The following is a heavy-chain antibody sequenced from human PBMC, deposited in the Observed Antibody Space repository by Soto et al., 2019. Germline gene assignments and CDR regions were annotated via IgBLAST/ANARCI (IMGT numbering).Heavy chain of an antibody. D-gene: IGHD3-9*01. V-gene: IGHV4-39*07. CDR1: GGSISSSSYY. Sequence: ASETLSLTCTVSGGSISSSSYYWGWIRQPPGKGLEWIGSIYYSGSTYYNPSLKSRVTISVDTSKNQFSLKLSSVTAADTAVYYCARGDHRDILTGYYFDYWGQGTLVTVSS. J-gene: IGHJ4*02. CDR3: ARGDHRDILTGYYFDY. CDR2: IYYSGST.